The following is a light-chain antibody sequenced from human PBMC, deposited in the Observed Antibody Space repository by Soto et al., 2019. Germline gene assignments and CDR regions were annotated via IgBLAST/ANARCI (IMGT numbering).Light chain of an antibody. CDR2: GAS. Sequence: EIVMTQSPATLSVSPGERVTLSCRASQSVRSNLAWYQQKPGQVPRVLTYGASTRAIGIPDRFSGSGSGTEFTLTMSSLQSEDFAVYYCQHYNNLWGFGGGTKVEIK. J-gene: IGKJ4*01. CDR1: QSVRSN. V-gene: IGKV3-15*01. CDR3: QHYNNLWG.